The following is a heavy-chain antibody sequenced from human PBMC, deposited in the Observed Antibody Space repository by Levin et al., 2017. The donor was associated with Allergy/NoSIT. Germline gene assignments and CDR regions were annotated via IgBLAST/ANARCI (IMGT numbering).Heavy chain of an antibody. D-gene: IGHD6-13*01. J-gene: IGHJ4*02. CDR2: INHSGST. Sequence: SETLSLTCAVYGGSFSGYCWSWIRQPPGKGLEWIGEINHSGSTNYNPSLKSRVTISVDTSKNQFSLKLSSVTAADTAVYYCARGNSSSLDYWGQGTLVTVSS. CDR1: GGSFSGYC. V-gene: IGHV4-34*01. CDR3: ARGNSSSLDY.